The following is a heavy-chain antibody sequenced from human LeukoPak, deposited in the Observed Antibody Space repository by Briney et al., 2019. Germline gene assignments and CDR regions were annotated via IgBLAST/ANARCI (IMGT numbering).Heavy chain of an antibody. Sequence: PSETLSLTCTVSGGSISSYYWSWIRQPPGKGLEWIGYIYYSGSTNYNPSLKSRVTISVDTSKNQFSLKLSSVTAADMAVYYCARRRDGSHYFDYWGQGTLVTVSS. V-gene: IGHV4-59*08. CDR2: IYYSGST. CDR1: GGSISSYY. J-gene: IGHJ4*02. D-gene: IGHD5-24*01. CDR3: ARRRDGSHYFDY.